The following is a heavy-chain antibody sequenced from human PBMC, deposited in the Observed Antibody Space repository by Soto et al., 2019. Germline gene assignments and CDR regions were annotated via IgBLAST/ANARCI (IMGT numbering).Heavy chain of an antibody. CDR3: ARNPNDFGEYTVFEV. J-gene: IGHJ3*01. CDR1: GSSIRGGSCQ. V-gene: IGHV4-31*02. D-gene: IGHD4-17*01. CDR2: VCXPGRG. Sequence: SETLSLTGTLYGSSIRGGSCQSVWLRQHGEEGLDCIGDVCXPGRGFDNPSLSTRVDISLDKSNDCFSLQLTSVTAADTPIYYCARNPNDFGEYTVFEVWGHGTLVTVSS.